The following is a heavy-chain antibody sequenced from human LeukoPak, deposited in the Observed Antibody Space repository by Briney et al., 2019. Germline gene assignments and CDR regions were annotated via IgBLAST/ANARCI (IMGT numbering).Heavy chain of an antibody. V-gene: IGHV3-9*03. J-gene: IGHJ3*02. Sequence: PGGSLRLSCAASGFTFDDYAMHWVRQAPGKGLEWVSGISWNSGSIGYADSVKDRFTISRDNAKNSLYLQMNSLRAEDMALYYCAKGIRGVGATDDAFDIWGQGTMVTVSS. CDR2: ISWNSGSI. CDR1: GFTFDDYA. CDR3: AKGIRGVGATDDAFDI. D-gene: IGHD1-26*01.